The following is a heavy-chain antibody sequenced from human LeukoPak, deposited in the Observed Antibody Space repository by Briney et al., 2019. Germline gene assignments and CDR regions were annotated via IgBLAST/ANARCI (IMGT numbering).Heavy chain of an antibody. CDR1: GGSISSSNW. CDR2: IYHSGST. V-gene: IGHV4-4*02. D-gene: IGHD3-22*01. Sequence: SGTLSLTCAVSGGSISSSNWWSWVRQPPGKGLEWIGEIYHSGSTNYNPSLKSRVTISVDKSKNQFSLKLSSVTAADTAVYYCARAQYYYDSSGYLYYFDYWGQGTLVTVSS. J-gene: IGHJ4*02. CDR3: ARAQYYYDSSGYLYYFDY.